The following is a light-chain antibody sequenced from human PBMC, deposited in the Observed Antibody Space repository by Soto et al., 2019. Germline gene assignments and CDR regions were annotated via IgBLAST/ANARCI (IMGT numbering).Light chain of an antibody. V-gene: IGLV2-14*01. CDR1: SSDVGGYNY. CDR3: TSYTSSSTYV. J-gene: IGLJ1*01. Sequence: QSVLTQPASVSRSPGQSITISCTGTSSDVGGYNYVSWYQQHPAKAPKLMIYDVNNRPSGVSSRFSGSKSGNTASLTISGLQAEDEADYYCTSYTSSSTYVFGTGTKLTVL. CDR2: DVN.